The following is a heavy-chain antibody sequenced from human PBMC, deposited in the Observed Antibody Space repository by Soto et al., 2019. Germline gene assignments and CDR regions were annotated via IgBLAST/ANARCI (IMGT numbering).Heavy chain of an antibody. J-gene: IGHJ5*02. D-gene: IGHD2-15*01. CDR1: GASVTTTTYY. V-gene: IGHV4-61*01. CDR2: LSNSGST. CDR3: AGRNSGGNWLDP. Sequence: PLKPLSPPCIVSGASVTTTTYYGTWIRRPPGQGLEWIGYLSNSGSTNFNPSLKSRINISADTSKNQSSLTCSFARAADTTVHSCAGRNSGGNWLDPRGQGTRVNVSS.